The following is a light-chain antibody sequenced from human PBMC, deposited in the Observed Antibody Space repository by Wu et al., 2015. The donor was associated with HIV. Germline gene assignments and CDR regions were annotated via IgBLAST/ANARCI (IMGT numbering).Light chain of an antibody. J-gene: IGKJ1*01. CDR1: QSISSW. V-gene: IGKV1-5*03. CDR2: KAS. CDR3: QQYNSYSWT. Sequence: DIQMTQSPSTLSASVGDGVTITCRASQSISSWLAWYQQKPEKAPKLLIYKASSLESGVPSRFSGSGSGTEFTLSISSLQPDDFATYYCQQYNSYSWTFGQGTKVEIK.